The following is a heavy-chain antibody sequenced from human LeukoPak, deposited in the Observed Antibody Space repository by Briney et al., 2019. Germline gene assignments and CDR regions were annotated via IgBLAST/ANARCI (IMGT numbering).Heavy chain of an antibody. D-gene: IGHD3-16*02. Sequence: GGSLRLSCAASGFSFRSYSMNWVRQAPGKGLEWVSSIGSTTTYINYADSVKGRFIISRDNSKNTLYLQMNSLRAEDTAVYYCAKEGYDYVWGSYRYRDYWGQGTLVTVSS. V-gene: IGHV3-21*01. CDR3: AKEGYDYVWGSYRYRDY. CDR1: GFSFRSYS. CDR2: IGSTTTYI. J-gene: IGHJ4*02.